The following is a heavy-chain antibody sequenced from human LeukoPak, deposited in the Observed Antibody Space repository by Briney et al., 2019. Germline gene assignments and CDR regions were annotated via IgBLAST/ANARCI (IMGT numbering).Heavy chain of an antibody. V-gene: IGHV4-31*03. J-gene: IGHJ6*02. CDR2: IYYSGST. D-gene: IGHD6-6*01. CDR3: ARDLRSSSSSGINYYGMDV. CDR1: GGSISRSGYY. Sequence: SQTLSLTCTVSGGSISRSGYYWSWIRQHPGKGLEWIGYIYYSGSTYYNPSLKSRVTISVDTSKNQFSLKLSSVTAADTAVYYCARDLRSSSSSGINYYGMDVWGQGTTVTVSS.